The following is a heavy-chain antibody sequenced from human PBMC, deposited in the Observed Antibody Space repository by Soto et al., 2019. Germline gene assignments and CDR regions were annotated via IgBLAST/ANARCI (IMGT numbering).Heavy chain of an antibody. CDR1: GGSITPYY. CDR3: ARQQYTVVTACDV. CDR2: VSYSGNT. J-gene: IGHJ3*01. D-gene: IGHD2-15*01. Sequence: QVQLQESGPGLVKPSDTLSLTCSVSGGSITPYYWSWIRQPPGEGLEWIGYVSYSGNTDYNPSLKSRVSISVDTSKNEFSLKLNSLTAADAAIYFCARQQYTVVTACDVWGQGTMVAVSS. V-gene: IGHV4-59*07.